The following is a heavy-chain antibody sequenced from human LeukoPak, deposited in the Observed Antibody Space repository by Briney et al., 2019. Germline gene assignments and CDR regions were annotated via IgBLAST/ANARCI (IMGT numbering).Heavy chain of an antibody. CDR1: GFTFSSYA. CDR2: TSASGETT. J-gene: IGHJ6*02. D-gene: IGHD6-13*01. Sequence: HSGGSLRLSCAASGFTFSSYAMSWVRQVPGKGLEWVSSTSASGETTYHAESVKGRFTISRDNSKNTLYLQMNSLRAEDTAVYYCARPRRAGYYYGMDVWGQGTTVTVSS. CDR3: ARPRRAGYYYGMDV. V-gene: IGHV3-23*01.